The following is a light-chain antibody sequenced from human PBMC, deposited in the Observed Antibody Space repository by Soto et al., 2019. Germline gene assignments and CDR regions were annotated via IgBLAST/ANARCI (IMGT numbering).Light chain of an antibody. CDR1: QDINVY. J-gene: IGKJ2*03. CDR3: QHAYVAPYS. V-gene: IGKV1-39*01. CDR2: SAS. Sequence: DIQMTQSPSSVSASIGDTVTITCRASQDINVYLNWYQQKPGAVPKLLIYSASSLHSGVPSRFTGSGSETDFTLTFTSLQPDDFATYYCQHAYVAPYSFGQGTKV.